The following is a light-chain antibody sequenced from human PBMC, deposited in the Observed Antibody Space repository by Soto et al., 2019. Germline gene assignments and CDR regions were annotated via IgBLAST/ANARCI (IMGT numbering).Light chain of an antibody. CDR2: ENT. J-gene: IGLJ2*01. Sequence: QSVLTQPPSVSGAPGQRVTISCTGSSSNIGAVFDVHWYQQVPGTAPKLLIYENTKRPSGVPDRFSGSKSGTSASLAITGLRAEDEADYYCQSYDSGLSGSVFGGGTKVTVL. CDR3: QSYDSGLSGSV. V-gene: IGLV1-40*01. CDR1: SSNIGAVFD.